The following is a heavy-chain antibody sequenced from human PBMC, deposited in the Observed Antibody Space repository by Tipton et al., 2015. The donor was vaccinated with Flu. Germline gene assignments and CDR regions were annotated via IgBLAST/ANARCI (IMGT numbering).Heavy chain of an antibody. CDR1: GDSIRSFY. CDR2: IYTTGST. J-gene: IGHJ4*02. CDR3: SRDFCSGGFCYPDY. Sequence: LRLSCNASGDSIRSFYWNWIRQPAGKALEWIGRIYTTGSTTYNPSLKSRVTISLDTSKNQFSLKLSSVTAADTAVYYCSRDFCSGGFCYPDYWGQGTLVTVSS. D-gene: IGHD2-15*01. V-gene: IGHV4-4*07.